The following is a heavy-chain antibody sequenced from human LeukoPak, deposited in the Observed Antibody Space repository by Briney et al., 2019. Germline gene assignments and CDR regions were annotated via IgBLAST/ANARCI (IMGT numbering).Heavy chain of an antibody. D-gene: IGHD6-19*01. CDR1: GYTLTELS. J-gene: IGHJ4*02. CDR3: ATVGYSGCRIAVAWGYSDY. Sequence: GASVKVSCKXSGYTLTELSMHWVRQAPGKGLEWMGGFDPEDGETIYAQKFQGRVTMTEDTSTDTAYMELSSLRSEDTAVYYCATVGYSGCRIAVAWGYSDYWGQGTLVTVSS. V-gene: IGHV1-24*01. CDR2: FDPEDGET.